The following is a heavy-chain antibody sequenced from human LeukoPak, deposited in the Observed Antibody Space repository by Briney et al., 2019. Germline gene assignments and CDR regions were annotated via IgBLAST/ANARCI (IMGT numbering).Heavy chain of an antibody. CDR3: ARDHYDSSGYGFDY. V-gene: IGHV3-48*04. D-gene: IGHD3-22*01. Sequence: GGSLRLSCAASGFTFSSYGMHWVRQAPGKGLEWVSYISSSGSTIYYADSVKGRFTISRDNAKSSLYLQMNSLRAEDTAVYYCARDHYDSSGYGFDYWGQGTLVTVSS. CDR1: GFTFSSYG. CDR2: ISSSGSTI. J-gene: IGHJ4*02.